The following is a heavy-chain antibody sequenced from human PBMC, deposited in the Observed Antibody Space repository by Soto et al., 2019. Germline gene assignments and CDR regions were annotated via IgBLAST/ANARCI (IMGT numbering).Heavy chain of an antibody. J-gene: IGHJ6*02. CDR3: ARGDAGYYGMDV. CDR2: SFHSGTT. V-gene: IGHV4-30-2*01. Sequence: LSLTCAVSGGSISSGGYFWDWVRQPPGKGLEWIGYSFHSGTTSYNPPLKSRVIISVDRSKNQFSLKLSSVTTADTAVYYCARGDAGYYGMDVWGQGTTVTVSS. CDR1: GGSISSGGYF.